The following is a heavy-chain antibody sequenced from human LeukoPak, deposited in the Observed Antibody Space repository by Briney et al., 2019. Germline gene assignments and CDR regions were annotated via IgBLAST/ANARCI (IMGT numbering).Heavy chain of an antibody. CDR1: GGSFSGYY. V-gene: IGHV4-34*01. D-gene: IGHD5-12*01. CDR3: ARVSTWLRLPDY. J-gene: IGHJ4*02. CDR2: ITHSGST. Sequence: PSETLSLTCAVYGGSFSGYYWSWIRQPPGKGLEWIGEITHSGSTNYNPSLKSRVTISVDTSKNQFSLKLSSVTAADTAVYYCARVSTWLRLPDYWGQGTLVTVSS.